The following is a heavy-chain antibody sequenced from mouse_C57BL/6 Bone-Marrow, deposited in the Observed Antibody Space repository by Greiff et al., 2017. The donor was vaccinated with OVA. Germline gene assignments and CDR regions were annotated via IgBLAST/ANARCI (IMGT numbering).Heavy chain of an antibody. CDR3: ARGLGGFDD. J-gene: IGHJ2*01. D-gene: IGHD4-1*01. V-gene: IGHV5-16*01. CDR2: INYDGSST. CDR1: GFTFSDYY. Sequence: EVMLVESEGGLVQPGSSMKLSCTASGFTFSDYYMAWVRQVPEKGLEWVANINYDGSSTYYLDSLKSRFIISRDNAKNILYLQMSSLKSEDTATYYCARGLGGFDDWGKGTTLTVSS.